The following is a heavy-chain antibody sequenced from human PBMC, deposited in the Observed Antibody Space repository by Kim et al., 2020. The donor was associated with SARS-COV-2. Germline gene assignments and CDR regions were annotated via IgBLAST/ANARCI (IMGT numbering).Heavy chain of an antibody. CDR2: INTNTGNP. CDR3: ARGGGSSGWYGDAFDI. CDR1: GYTFTSYA. Sequence: ASVKVSCKASGYTFTSYAMNWVRQAPGQGLEWMGWINTNTGNPTYAQGFTGRFVYSLDTSVSTAYLQISSLKAEDTAVYYCARGGGSSGWYGDAFDIWGQGTMVTVSS. D-gene: IGHD6-19*01. J-gene: IGHJ3*02. V-gene: IGHV7-4-1*02.